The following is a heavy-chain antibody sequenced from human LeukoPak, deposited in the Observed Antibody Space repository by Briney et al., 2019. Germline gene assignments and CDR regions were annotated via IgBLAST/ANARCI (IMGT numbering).Heavy chain of an antibody. CDR2: IGTAGDT. CDR3: ARAREERYYYYYMDV. D-gene: IGHD1-1*01. J-gene: IGHJ6*03. Sequence: GGSLRLSCAASGFTFSSYDMHWVRQATGKGLEWVSAIGTAGDTYYPGSVKGRFTISRENAKNSLYLQMNSLRAGDTAVYYCARAREERYYYYYMDVWGKGTTVTVSS. V-gene: IGHV3-13*01. CDR1: GFTFSSYD.